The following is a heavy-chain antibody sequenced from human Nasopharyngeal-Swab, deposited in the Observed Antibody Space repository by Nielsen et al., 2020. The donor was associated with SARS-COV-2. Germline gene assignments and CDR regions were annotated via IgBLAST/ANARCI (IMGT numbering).Heavy chain of an antibody. Sequence: LETLSLTCAVYGGSFSGYYWSWIRQPPGKGLEWIGEINHSGSTNYNPSLKSRVTISVDTSKNQFSLKLSSVTAADTAVYYCARGTGSGSYYSRSGNWFDPWGQGTLVTVSS. J-gene: IGHJ5*02. V-gene: IGHV4-34*01. D-gene: IGHD3-10*01. CDR3: ARGTGSGSYYSRSGNWFDP. CDR1: GGSFSGYY. CDR2: INHSGST.